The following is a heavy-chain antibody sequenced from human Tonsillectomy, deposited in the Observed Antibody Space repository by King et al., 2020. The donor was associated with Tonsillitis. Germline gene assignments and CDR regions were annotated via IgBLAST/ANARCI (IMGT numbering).Heavy chain of an antibody. CDR2: IYYSGST. CDR3: ARDYYDSLGSGFGY. CDR1: GGSISSYY. J-gene: IGHJ4*02. V-gene: IGHV4-59*01. D-gene: IGHD3-22*01. Sequence: VQLQESGPGLVKPSETLSLTCTVSGGSISSYYWSWIRQPPGNGLEWIGYIYYSGSTNYNPSLKSRVTISVDTSKNQFSLKLSSVTAADTAVYFCARDYYDSLGSGFGYWGQGTLVTVSS.